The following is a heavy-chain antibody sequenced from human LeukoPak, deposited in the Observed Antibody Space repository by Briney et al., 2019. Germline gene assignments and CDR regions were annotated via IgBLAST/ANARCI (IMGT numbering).Heavy chain of an antibody. CDR1: GYSISSGYY. CDR3: AREWELLRGGYYYYYMDV. J-gene: IGHJ6*03. V-gene: IGHV4-38-2*02. Sequence: SETLSLTCTVSGYSISSGYYWGWIRQPPGKGLEWIGSIYHSGSTYYNPSLKSRVTISVDTSKNQFSLQLNSVTPEDTAVYYCAREWELLRGGYYYYYMDVWGKGTTVTVSS. D-gene: IGHD1-26*01. CDR2: IYHSGST.